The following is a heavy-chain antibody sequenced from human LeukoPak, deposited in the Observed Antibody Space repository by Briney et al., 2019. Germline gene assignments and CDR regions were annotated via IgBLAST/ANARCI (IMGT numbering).Heavy chain of an antibody. J-gene: IGHJ4*02. CDR1: GGSFSGYY. D-gene: IGHD4-23*01. Sequence: SETLSLTCAVYGGSFSGYYWSWIRQPPGEGLEWIGEINHSGSTNYNPSLKSRVTISVDTSKNQFSLKLSSVTAADTAVYYCARGRTVVTIWGQGTLVTVSS. CDR2: INHSGST. V-gene: IGHV4-34*01. CDR3: ARGRTVVTI.